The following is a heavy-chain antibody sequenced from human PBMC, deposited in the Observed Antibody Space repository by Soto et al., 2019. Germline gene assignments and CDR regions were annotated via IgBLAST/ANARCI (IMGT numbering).Heavy chain of an antibody. D-gene: IGHD3-10*01. V-gene: IGHV3-73*01. Sequence: HPGGSLRLSCAASGFTFSGSAMHWVRQASGKGLEWVGRIRSKANSYATAYAASVKGRFTISRDDSKNTAYLQMNSLKTEDTAVYYCTRPSYSYGSGTNWFDPWGQGTLVTVSS. J-gene: IGHJ5*02. CDR3: TRPSYSYGSGTNWFDP. CDR1: GFTFSGSA. CDR2: IRSKANSYAT.